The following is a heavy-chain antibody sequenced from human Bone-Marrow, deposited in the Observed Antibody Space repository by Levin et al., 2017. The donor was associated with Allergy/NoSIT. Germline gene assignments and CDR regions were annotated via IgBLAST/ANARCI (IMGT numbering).Heavy chain of an antibody. CDR2: ISGSGGGT. D-gene: IGHD3-10*01. CDR1: GFTFSNYA. J-gene: IGHJ5*02. CDR3: AKGGGRYSDSGSRYSDNWFDP. V-gene: IGHV3-23*01. Sequence: GESLKISCAASGFTFSNYAMSWVRQAPGKGPEWVSGISGSGGGTYYADSVKGRFTISRDNSKNTVYLQLNSLRAEDTALYYCAKGGGRYSDSGSRYSDNWFDPWGQGTLVTVSS.